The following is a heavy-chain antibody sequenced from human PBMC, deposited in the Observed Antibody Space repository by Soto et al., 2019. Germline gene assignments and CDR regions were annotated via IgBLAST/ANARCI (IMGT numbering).Heavy chain of an antibody. Sequence: SGPTLVNPTQTLTLTCTFSGFSLSTSGMCVSWIRQPPGKALEWLARIDWDDDKYYSTSLKTRLTISKDTSKNQVVLTMTNMDPVDTATYYCARIIVDYYDSSGYFDYWGQGTPVTVSS. CDR2: IDWDDDK. CDR1: GFSLSTSGMC. J-gene: IGHJ4*02. D-gene: IGHD3-22*01. CDR3: ARIIVDYYDSSGYFDY. V-gene: IGHV2-70*11.